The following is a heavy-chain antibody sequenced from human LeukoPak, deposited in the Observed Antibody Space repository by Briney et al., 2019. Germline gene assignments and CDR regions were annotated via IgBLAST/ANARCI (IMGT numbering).Heavy chain of an antibody. CDR3: AKDMSSGYHIWGLFDY. V-gene: IGHV3-9*01. D-gene: IGHD3-22*01. CDR2: ISWNSGSM. Sequence: PGGSLRLSCAASGFTFGDYAMHWVRQAPGKGLEWVSGISWNSGSMGYADSVKGRFTISRDNAKNSLYLQMNSLRAEDTALYYCAKDMSSGYHIWGLFDYWGQGTLVTVSS. J-gene: IGHJ4*02. CDR1: GFTFGDYA.